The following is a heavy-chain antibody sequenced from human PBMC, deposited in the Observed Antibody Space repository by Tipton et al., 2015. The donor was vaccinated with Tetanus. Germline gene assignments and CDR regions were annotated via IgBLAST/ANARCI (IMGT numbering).Heavy chain of an antibody. CDR2: ISYDGSEK. CDR3: ARLYGDYFHAMGY. D-gene: IGHD4-17*01. J-gene: IGHJ4*02. V-gene: IGHV3-30*04. CDR1: GFTFSSYA. Sequence: SLRLSCAASGFTFSSYAMHWVRQATGKGLEWVAGISYDGSEKFNADSVKGRFTISRDNSRNTLNLQMTSLRAEDTAVYYCARLYGDYFHAMGYWGQGTLVTVSS.